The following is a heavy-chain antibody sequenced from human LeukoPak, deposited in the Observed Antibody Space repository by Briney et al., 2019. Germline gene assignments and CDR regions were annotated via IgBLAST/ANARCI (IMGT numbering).Heavy chain of an antibody. D-gene: IGHD3-9*01. CDR2: ISGSGGST. Sequence: HPGGSLRLSCAASGFTFSSYAMSWVRQAPGKGLEWVSAISGSGGSTYYADSVKGRFTISRDNSKNTLYLQMNSLRAEDTAVYYCAKVMSPPIGDILTGRDAFDIWGQGTMVTVSS. CDR1: GFTFSSYA. J-gene: IGHJ3*02. CDR3: AKVMSPPIGDILTGRDAFDI. V-gene: IGHV3-23*01.